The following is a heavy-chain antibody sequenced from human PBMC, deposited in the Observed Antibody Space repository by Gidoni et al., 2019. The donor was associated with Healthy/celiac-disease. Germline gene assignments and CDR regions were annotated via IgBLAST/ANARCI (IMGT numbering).Heavy chain of an antibody. CDR1: GCTFTSYD. Sequence: QVQLVQSGAEVKTPGASVKVSCKASGCTFTSYDSNWVRQATGQGLEWMGWMNPNSGNTGYAQKFQGRVTITRNTPISTAYMELSSLRSEDTAVYYCARVGVTIFGVVRGFDYWGQGTLVTVSS. D-gene: IGHD3-3*01. V-gene: IGHV1-8*03. CDR3: ARVGVTIFGVVRGFDY. J-gene: IGHJ4*02. CDR2: MNPNSGNT.